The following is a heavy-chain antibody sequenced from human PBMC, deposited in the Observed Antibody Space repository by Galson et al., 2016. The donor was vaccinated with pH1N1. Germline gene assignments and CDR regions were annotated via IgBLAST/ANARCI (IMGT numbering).Heavy chain of an antibody. CDR3: ARDRLPYGGNTEGIFYYNGMDV. Sequence: SLILSCAASGFTFSSYAMHWVRQAPGKGLEWVAVMSYDGSHKYYADSVKGRFTISRDNSKNTLYLQMNSLRAEDTAVYYCARDRLPYGGNTEGIFYYNGMDVWGQGTTVTASS. V-gene: IGHV3-30*04. CDR2: MSYDGSHK. D-gene: IGHD4-23*01. J-gene: IGHJ6*02. CDR1: GFTFSSYA.